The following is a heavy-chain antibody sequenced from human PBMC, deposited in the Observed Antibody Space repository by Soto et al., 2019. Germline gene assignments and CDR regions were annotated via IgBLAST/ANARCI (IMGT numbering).Heavy chain of an antibody. J-gene: IGHJ4*02. D-gene: IGHD3-10*01. Sequence: QVQLVQSGAEVKKPGASVKVSCKASGYTFTSYGISWVRQAPGQGLEWMGWISAYNGNTNYAQKLQGRDTMNTATSTSTAYMELRSLRFDDTAVYYCAIDRAEGSGSYSDLGYWGQGTLVTVSS. CDR1: GYTFTSYG. V-gene: IGHV1-18*01. CDR2: ISAYNGNT. CDR3: AIDRAEGSGSYSDLGY.